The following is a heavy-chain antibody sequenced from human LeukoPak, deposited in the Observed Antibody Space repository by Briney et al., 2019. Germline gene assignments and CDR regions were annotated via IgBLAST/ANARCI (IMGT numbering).Heavy chain of an antibody. CDR3: ARDPMTSPYNWFDT. V-gene: IGHV4-39*01. J-gene: IGHJ5*02. Sequence: SETLSLTCTVSGGSISRSNYYWNWIRQPPGKALEWIGSIYHSGTTYYHPSLKSRVTIAVDTSKNQLSLKLNSVTAADTAVYYCARDPMTSPYNWFDTWGQGTLVTVSS. CDR1: GGSISRSNYY. D-gene: IGHD3-22*01. CDR2: IYHSGTT.